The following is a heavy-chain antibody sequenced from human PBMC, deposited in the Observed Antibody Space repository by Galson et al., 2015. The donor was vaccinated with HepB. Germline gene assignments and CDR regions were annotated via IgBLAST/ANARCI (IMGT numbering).Heavy chain of an antibody. CDR1: GYTFTSYD. CDR2: MNPNSGNT. J-gene: IGHJ5*02. Sequence: SVKVSCKASGYTFTSYDINWVRQATGQGLEWMGWMNPNSGNTGYAQKFQGRVTMTRNISISTAYMELSSLRSEDTAVYYCARGPRDDIVDWFDPWGQGTLVTVSS. CDR3: ARGPRDDIVDWFDP. V-gene: IGHV1-8*01. D-gene: IGHD2-15*01.